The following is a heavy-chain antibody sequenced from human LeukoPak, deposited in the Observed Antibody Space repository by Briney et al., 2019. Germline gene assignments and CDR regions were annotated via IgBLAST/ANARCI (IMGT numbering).Heavy chain of an antibody. Sequence: GGSLRLSCAASGFTVSSNYMSWVRQAPGKGLEWVSAISGSGGSTYYADSVKGRFTISRDNSKNTLYLQMNSLRAEDTAVYYCAKSLAIISGWIDYWGQGTLVTVSS. D-gene: IGHD6-19*01. CDR3: AKSLAIISGWIDY. J-gene: IGHJ4*02. V-gene: IGHV3-23*01. CDR2: ISGSGGST. CDR1: GFTVSSNY.